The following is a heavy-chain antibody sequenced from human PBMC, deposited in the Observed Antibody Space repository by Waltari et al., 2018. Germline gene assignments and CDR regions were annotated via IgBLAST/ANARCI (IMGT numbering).Heavy chain of an antibody. D-gene: IGHD6-19*01. CDR3: ATSGPSGWYHYFDY. CDR2: FDPEDSET. V-gene: IGHV1-24*01. CDR1: GYTLTELS. J-gene: IGHJ4*02. Sequence: QVQLVQSGAAVKKPGASVKVSCKVSGYTLTELSMHWVRQGPGKGLEWMGGFDPEDSETIYAQKFQGRVTMTEDTSTDTAYMELSSLRSEDTAVYYCATSGPSGWYHYFDYWGQGTLVTVSS.